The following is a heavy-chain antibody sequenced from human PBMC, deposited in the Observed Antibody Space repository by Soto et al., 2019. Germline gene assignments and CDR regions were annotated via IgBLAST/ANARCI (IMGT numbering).Heavy chain of an antibody. Sequence: GGSLRLSCAASGFTFSSYAMSWVRQAPGKGLEWVSAISGSGGSTYYADSVKGRFTIARDNSKNTLYLQMNSLRAEDTVVYYCAKDPTGSGYDYFDYWGQGTLVTVSS. CDR2: ISGSGGST. D-gene: IGHD5-12*01. J-gene: IGHJ4*02. CDR3: AKDPTGSGYDYFDY. CDR1: GFTFSSYA. V-gene: IGHV3-23*01.